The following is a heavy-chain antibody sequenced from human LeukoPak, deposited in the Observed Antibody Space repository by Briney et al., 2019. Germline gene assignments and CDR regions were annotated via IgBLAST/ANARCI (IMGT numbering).Heavy chain of an antibody. CDR1: GGSITSYY. J-gene: IGHJ4*02. D-gene: IGHD1-26*01. Sequence: SETLSLTCTVSGGSITSYYWSWLRQPPGKGLEWIAYIYYSGSTNYNPSLKSRDTKSVDTSKYQFSLKLSSVTASDTAVYYCARGGRVGASVKGAFDYWGQGTLVTVSS. V-gene: IGHV4-59*01. CDR2: IYYSGST. CDR3: ARGGRVGASVKGAFDY.